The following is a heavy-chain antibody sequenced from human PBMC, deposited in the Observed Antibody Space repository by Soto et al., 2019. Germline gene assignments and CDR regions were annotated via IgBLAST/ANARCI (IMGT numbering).Heavy chain of an antibody. CDR2: ISGSGGST. J-gene: IGHJ4*02. Sequence: EVQLLESGGGLVQPGGSLRLSCAASGFTFSSYAMSWVRQAPGKGREWFSAISGSGGSTYYADSVKGRFTISRDNSKNTLYLQMNSLRAEDTAVYYCAKGPCRGGSCYRLWDYLGQGTMVTVSS. CDR3: AKGPCRGGSCYRLWDY. CDR1: GFTFSSYA. V-gene: IGHV3-23*01. D-gene: IGHD2-15*01.